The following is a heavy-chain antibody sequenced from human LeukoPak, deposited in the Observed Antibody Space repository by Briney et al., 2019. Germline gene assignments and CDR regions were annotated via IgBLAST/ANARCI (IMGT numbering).Heavy chain of an antibody. D-gene: IGHD3-3*01. J-gene: IGHJ5*02. CDR1: GGSISSYY. V-gene: IGHV4-59*08. CDR2: IYYSGST. CDR3: ARGAPYDFWSGYVDP. Sequence: SETLSLTCTVSGGSISSYYWSWIRQPPGKGLEWIGYIYYSGSTNYNPSLKSRVTISVDTSKNQFSLKLSSVTAADTAVYYCARGAPYDFWSGYVDPWGQGTLVTVSS.